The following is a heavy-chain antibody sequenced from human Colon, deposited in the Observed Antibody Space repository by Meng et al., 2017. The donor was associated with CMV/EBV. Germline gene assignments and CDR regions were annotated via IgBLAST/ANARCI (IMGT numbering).Heavy chain of an antibody. Sequence: SLKISYAASGFTFDDSAMHWVRQVPGKGLEWVSSISRNGGSTGYADSVKGRFTISRDNAKKSLYLQMNSLRAEDTALYYCAKANCSSISCYQDHYYGMDVWGQGTTVTVSS. J-gene: IGHJ6*02. D-gene: IGHD2-2*01. V-gene: IGHV3-9*01. CDR3: AKANCSSISCYQDHYYGMDV. CDR2: ISRNGGST. CDR1: GFTFDDSA.